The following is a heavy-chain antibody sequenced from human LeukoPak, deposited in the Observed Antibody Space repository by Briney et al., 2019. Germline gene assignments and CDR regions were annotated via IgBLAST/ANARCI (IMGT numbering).Heavy chain of an antibody. V-gene: IGHV3-23*01. CDR2: ITGSGTST. J-gene: IGHJ4*02. CDR3: VIWGDYDVLTGYYVPDY. D-gene: IGHD3-9*01. Sequence: GGSLRLSCVASGFTFSNYAMSWVRQAPGKWLEWVSAITGSGTSTYYADSLKGRFTISRDNPKNTVFLQMNSLRHEDTAIYYCVIWGDYDVLTGYYVPDYWGQGTLVTVSS. CDR1: GFTFSNYA.